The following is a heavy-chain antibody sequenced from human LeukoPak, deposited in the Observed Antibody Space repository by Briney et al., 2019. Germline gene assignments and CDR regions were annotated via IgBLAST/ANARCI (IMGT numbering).Heavy chain of an antibody. CDR3: ARVDDSSGSGY. CDR2: IYHSGST. J-gene: IGHJ4*02. V-gene: IGHV4-38-2*02. CDR1: GYSISSGYY. Sequence: SETLSLTCTVSGYSISSGYYWGWIRQPPGKGLEWIGSIYHSGSTYYNPSLKSRVTISVDTSKNQFSLKLSSVTVADTAVYYCARVDDSSGSGYWGQGTLVTVSS. D-gene: IGHD3-22*01.